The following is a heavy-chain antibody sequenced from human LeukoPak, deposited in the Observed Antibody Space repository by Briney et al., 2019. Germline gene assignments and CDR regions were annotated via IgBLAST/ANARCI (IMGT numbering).Heavy chain of an antibody. CDR1: GGSFSGYY. Sequence: SETLSLTCAVYGGSFSGYYWSWIRQPPGKGLEWIGEINHSGSTNYNPSLKSRVTISVDKSKNQFSLKLSSATAADTAVYYCARGGYYGSGSYSFDYWGQGTLVTVSS. J-gene: IGHJ4*02. CDR2: INHSGST. V-gene: IGHV4-34*01. D-gene: IGHD3-10*01. CDR3: ARGGYYGSGSYSFDY.